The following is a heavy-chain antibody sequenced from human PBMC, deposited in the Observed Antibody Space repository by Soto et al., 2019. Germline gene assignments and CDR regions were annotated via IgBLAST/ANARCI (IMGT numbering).Heavy chain of an antibody. CDR3: TTWYNWNDAPFDY. V-gene: IGHV3-15*01. J-gene: IGHJ4*02. CDR1: GFTFSNAW. CDR2: IKSKTDGGTT. D-gene: IGHD1-20*01. Sequence: EVQLVESGGGLVKPGGSLRLSCAASGFTFSNAWMSWVRQAPGKGLEWVGRIKSKTDGGTTDYAAPVKGRFTISRDDSKNTLYLQMNSLKTEVTAVYYCTTWYNWNDAPFDYWGQGTLVTVSS.